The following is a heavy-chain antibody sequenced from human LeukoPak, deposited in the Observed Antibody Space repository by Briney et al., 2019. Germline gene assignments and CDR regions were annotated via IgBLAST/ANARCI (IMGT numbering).Heavy chain of an antibody. CDR3: ARVGGSGSSYYYYGMDV. V-gene: IGHV3-33*01. CDR1: GFTFSRYG. Sequence: PGGSLRLSCAASGFTFSRYGMHWVRQAPGKGLEWVAVIWNDGSNKYYADSVKGRFTISRDNSKNTLYLQMNSLRAEDTAVYYCARVGGSGSSYYYYGMDVWGQGTTVTVSS. CDR2: IWNDGSNK. J-gene: IGHJ6*02. D-gene: IGHD1-26*01.